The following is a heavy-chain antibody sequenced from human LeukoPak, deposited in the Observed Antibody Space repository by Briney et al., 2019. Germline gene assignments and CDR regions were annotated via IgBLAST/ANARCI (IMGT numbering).Heavy chain of an antibody. Sequence: GGPLRLSCAASGFTVSSNYMSWVRQAPGKGLEWVSVIYSGGSTYYADSVKGRFTISRDNAKNSLYLQMNSLRVDDTAVYYCATADRGAFDIWGQGTMVIVSS. CDR2: IYSGGST. CDR1: GFTVSSNY. CDR3: ATADRGAFDI. V-gene: IGHV3-53*01. J-gene: IGHJ3*02.